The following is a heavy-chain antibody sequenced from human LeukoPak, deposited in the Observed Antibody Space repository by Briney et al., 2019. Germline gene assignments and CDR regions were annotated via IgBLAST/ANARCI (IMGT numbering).Heavy chain of an antibody. CDR2: IRYDGSNK. V-gene: IGHV3-30*02. CDR1: GFTFSSYG. Sequence: SGGSLRLSCAASGFTFSSYGMHWVRQAPGKGLEWVAFIRYDGSNKYYADSAKGRFTISRDNSKNTLYLQMNSLRAEDTAVYYCATSRYYYDSSGYPEYFQHWGQGTPVTVSS. CDR3: ATSRYYYDSSGYPEYFQH. D-gene: IGHD3-22*01. J-gene: IGHJ1*01.